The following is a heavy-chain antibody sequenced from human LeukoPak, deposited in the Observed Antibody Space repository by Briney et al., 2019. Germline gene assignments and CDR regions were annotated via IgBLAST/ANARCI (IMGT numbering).Heavy chain of an antibody. D-gene: IGHD3-10*01. CDR2: IYPGDSDT. Sequence: GESLQISCKGSGYSFTSYWIGWVRQMPGKGLEWMGIIYPGDSDTRYSPSFQGQVTISADKSISTAYLQWSSLKASDTAMYYCARLLWRSDYVWFPGYWGQGTLVTVSS. CDR3: ARLLWRSDYVWFPGY. J-gene: IGHJ4*02. V-gene: IGHV5-51*01. CDR1: GYSFTSYW.